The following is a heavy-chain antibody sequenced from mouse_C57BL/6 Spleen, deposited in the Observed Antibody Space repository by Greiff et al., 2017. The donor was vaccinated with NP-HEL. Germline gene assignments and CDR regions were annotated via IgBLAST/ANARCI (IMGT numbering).Heavy chain of an antibody. J-gene: IGHJ2*01. CDR1: GYSITSGYD. CDR3: ARDRGYYLDY. Sequence: EVQLQESGPGLVKPSQSLSLPCTVTGYSITSGYDWHWIRHFPGNKLEWMGYISYSGSTNFNPSLKSRISFNHDTSKNHFFLKLNSVTTEDTATYYCARDRGYYLDYWGQGTTLTVSS. V-gene: IGHV3-1*01. CDR2: ISYSGST. D-gene: IGHD3-1*01.